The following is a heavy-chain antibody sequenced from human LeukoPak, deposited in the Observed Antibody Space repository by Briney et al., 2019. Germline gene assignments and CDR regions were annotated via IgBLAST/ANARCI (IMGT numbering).Heavy chain of an antibody. D-gene: IGHD3-10*01. CDR1: GFTFSTYW. CDR3: AKTKVPSYYGSGSYVDY. Sequence: GGSLRLSCAASGFTFSTYWMSWVRQAPGEGLEWVANIKADGSVRFYVDSVEGRFTIFRDNAKNSLYLQMNSLRAEDTGIYYCAKTKVPSYYGSGSYVDYWGQGTLVTVSS. V-gene: IGHV3-7*03. CDR2: IKADGSVR. J-gene: IGHJ4*02.